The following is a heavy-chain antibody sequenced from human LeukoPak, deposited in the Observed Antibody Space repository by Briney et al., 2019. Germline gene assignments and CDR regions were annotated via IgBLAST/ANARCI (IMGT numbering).Heavy chain of an antibody. CDR3: XXXXXXGELLYSDWFDP. CDR1: GFNFNDYA. V-gene: IGHV3-9*01. CDR2: ISWDANTL. D-gene: IGHD3-10*01. Sequence: PGGSLRLSCAASGFNFNDYAMHWVRQAPGKGLEWVSGISWDANTLGYADSVKGRFTISRDNAKKSLSLQMNSLRFDDSAVYYCXXXXXXGELLYSDWFDPWGQGTLVTVSS. J-gene: IGHJ5*02.